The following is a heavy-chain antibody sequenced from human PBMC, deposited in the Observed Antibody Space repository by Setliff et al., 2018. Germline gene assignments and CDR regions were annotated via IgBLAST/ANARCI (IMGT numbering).Heavy chain of an antibody. V-gene: IGHV4-59*11. D-gene: IGHD1-1*01. Sequence: SETLSLTCTVSGGSSSSHYWSWIRQPPGKGLEWIGYIHYSGTTNYIPSLKSRVTLSLDTAKNQFSLELRAVTAADTAVYYCARDRGSNNSPEDFDYWGLGTLVTVSS. CDR2: IHYSGTT. CDR3: ARDRGSNNSPEDFDY. CDR1: GGSSSSHY. J-gene: IGHJ4*02.